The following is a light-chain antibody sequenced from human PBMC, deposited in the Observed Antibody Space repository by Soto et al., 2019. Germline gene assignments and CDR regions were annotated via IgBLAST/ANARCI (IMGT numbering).Light chain of an antibody. Sequence: QSALTQPASVSWSPGQSITISCTGTTSDVGSYSLVSWYQQHPGKAPKLMIYEGTKRPSGVSNRFSGSKSGNTASLTISGLQAEDEADYYCCSYAGSATYVFGTGTKLTVL. CDR2: EGT. CDR1: TSDVGSYSL. V-gene: IGLV2-23*01. J-gene: IGLJ1*01. CDR3: CSYAGSATYV.